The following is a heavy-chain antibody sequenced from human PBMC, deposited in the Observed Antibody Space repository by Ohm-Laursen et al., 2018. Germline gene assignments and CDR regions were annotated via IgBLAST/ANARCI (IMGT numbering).Heavy chain of an antibody. Sequence: GTLSLTWAVYGGSFSGYYWSWIRQPPGKGLEWIGEINHSGSTNYNPSLKSRVTISVDTSKTQFSLKLSSVTAADTAVYYCARDGKATIFGVVIRYFDYWGQGTLVTVSS. J-gene: IGHJ4*02. CDR2: INHSGST. CDR3: ARDGKATIFGVVIRYFDY. CDR1: GGSFSGYY. V-gene: IGHV4-34*01. D-gene: IGHD3-3*01.